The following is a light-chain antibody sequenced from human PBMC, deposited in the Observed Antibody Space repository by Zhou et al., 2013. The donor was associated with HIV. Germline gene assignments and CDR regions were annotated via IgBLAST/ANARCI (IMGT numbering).Light chain of an antibody. CDR2: KAS. V-gene: IGKV1-5*03. Sequence: DIQMTQSPSTLSASVGDRVTIACRASQSISNWLAWYQQRPGKAPKLLIYKASTLEGGAPLRFSGSRSGTDFTLTISSLQPEDVATYYCLQDYNYPWTFGQGTKVEIK. CDR1: QSISNW. J-gene: IGKJ1*01. CDR3: LQDYNYPWT.